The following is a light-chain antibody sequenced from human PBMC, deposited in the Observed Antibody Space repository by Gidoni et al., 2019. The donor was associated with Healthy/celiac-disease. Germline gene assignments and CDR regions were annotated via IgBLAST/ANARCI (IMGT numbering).Light chain of an antibody. J-gene: IGKJ1*01. CDR2: DAS. CDR3: QRYDDLPWT. Sequence: DIQMTQSPSSLSASVGDRVTITCQASQDINNYLNWYQQKPGKAPKLLIYDASNLETGVPSRFSGSGIGADFTFTISSLQPEDIATYFCQRYDDLPWTFGQGTKVEVK. CDR1: QDINNY. V-gene: IGKV1-33*01.